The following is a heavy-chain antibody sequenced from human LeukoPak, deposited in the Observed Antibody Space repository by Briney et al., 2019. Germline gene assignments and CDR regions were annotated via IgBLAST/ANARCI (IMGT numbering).Heavy chain of an antibody. Sequence: SGGSLRLSCAASGFTFSNYAMSWVRQAPGKGLEWVSAITGSDGTTYYADSVKGRFTISRDNSKNTLYLQMNSLRVEDTAVYYCASGGFRFFDYWGQGTLVTVSS. D-gene: IGHD3-10*01. J-gene: IGHJ4*02. V-gene: IGHV3-23*01. CDR1: GFTFSNYA. CDR2: ITGSDGTT. CDR3: ASGGFRFFDY.